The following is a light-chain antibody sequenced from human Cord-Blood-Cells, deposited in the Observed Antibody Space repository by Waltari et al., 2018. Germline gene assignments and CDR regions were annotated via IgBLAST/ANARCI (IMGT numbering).Light chain of an antibody. V-gene: IGKV1-39*01. CDR2: AAS. CDR3: QQSDSTPLT. CDR1: QSIRSY. Sequence: DIHITHSPSSLSASVGDRVTITCRASQSIRSYLNWYQQKPGKAPKLLIYAASCLQSGVPSRFSGSGSGTDFTLTISSLQPYDFATYYCQQSDSTPLTFGGVTKVEIK. J-gene: IGKJ4*01.